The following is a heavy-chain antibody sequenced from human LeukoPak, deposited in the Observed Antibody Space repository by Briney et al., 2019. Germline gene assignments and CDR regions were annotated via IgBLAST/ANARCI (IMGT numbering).Heavy chain of an antibody. CDR1: GGTFSSYA. CDR2: IIPILGIA. Sequence: ASVKVSCKASGGTFSSYAISWVRQAPGQGLEWMGRIIPILGIANYAQKFQGRVTITADKSTSTAYMELSSLRSEDTAVYYCARGEATITYYFDYWGQGTLVTVSS. V-gene: IGHV1-69*04. CDR3: ARGEATITYYFDY. J-gene: IGHJ4*02. D-gene: IGHD5-24*01.